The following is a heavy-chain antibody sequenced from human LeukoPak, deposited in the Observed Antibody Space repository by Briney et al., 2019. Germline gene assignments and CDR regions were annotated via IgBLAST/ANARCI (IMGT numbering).Heavy chain of an antibody. D-gene: IGHD4-11*01. V-gene: IGHV3-21*01. CDR3: ARVPLDSNYYFYYYYYYYMDV. CDR2: ISSSSSYI. CDR1: GFTFSSYS. J-gene: IGHJ6*03. Sequence: GGFLRLSCAASGFTFSSYSMNWVRQAPGKGLEWVSSISSSSSYIYYADSVKGRFTISRDNAKNSLYLQMNSLRAEVTAVYYCARVPLDSNYYFYYYYYYYMDVWGKGTTVTVSS.